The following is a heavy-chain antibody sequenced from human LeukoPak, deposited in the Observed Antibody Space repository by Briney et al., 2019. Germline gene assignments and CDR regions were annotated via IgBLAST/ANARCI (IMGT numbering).Heavy chain of an antibody. CDR3: TRDSYQLPFYYYYYMDV. Sequence: PGRSLRLSCTASGFTFGDYAMSWVRQAPGKGLEWVGFIRSKAYGCTTEYAASVKGRFTISRDDSKSIAYLQMNSLKTEDTAVYYCTRDSYQLPFYYYYYMDVWGKGTTVTVSS. CDR2: IRSKAYGCTT. D-gene: IGHD2-2*01. V-gene: IGHV3-49*04. CDR1: GFTFGDYA. J-gene: IGHJ6*03.